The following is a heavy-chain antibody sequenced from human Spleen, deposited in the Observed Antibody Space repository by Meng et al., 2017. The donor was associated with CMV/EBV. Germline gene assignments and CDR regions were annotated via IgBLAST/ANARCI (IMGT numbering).Heavy chain of an antibody. CDR2: IYYSGST. CDR1: GGSISSTAYY. CDR3: ARGRTPTDH. Sequence: SETLSLTCTLSGGSISSTAYYWGWVRQPPGKGLQWIGSIYYSGSTYYNPSLKSRVTISLDTSKTQFSLELSSVTAADTAVYYCARGRTPTDHWGQGTLVTVSS. V-gene: IGHV4-39*07. J-gene: IGHJ4*02.